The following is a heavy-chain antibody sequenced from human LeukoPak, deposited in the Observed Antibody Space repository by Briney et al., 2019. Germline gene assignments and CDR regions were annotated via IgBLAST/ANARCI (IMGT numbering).Heavy chain of an antibody. Sequence: SETLSLTCAVSGDSISSSNWWSWVRQSPGKGLEWIGEIYHSGSTNCNPSLKGRVSISVDQSNNLFSLKLTSVTAADTAVYYCARVDSTSGANFDYWGQGTLVTVSS. V-gene: IGHV4-4*02. CDR1: GDSISSSNW. CDR3: ARVDSTSGANFDY. CDR2: IYHSGST. D-gene: IGHD6-13*01. J-gene: IGHJ4*02.